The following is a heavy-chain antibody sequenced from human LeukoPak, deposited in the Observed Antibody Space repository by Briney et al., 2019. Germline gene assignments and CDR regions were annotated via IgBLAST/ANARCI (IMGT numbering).Heavy chain of an antibody. CDR1: GFTFDDYA. J-gene: IGHJ4*02. Sequence: GGSLRLSCAASGFTFDDYAMHWVRQAPGKGLEWVSGISWNSGSIGYADSVKGRFTISRDNAKNSLYLQMNSLRAEDTALYYCARGGLRGATPDYWGQGTLVTVSS. CDR2: ISWNSGSI. CDR3: ARGGLRGATPDY. V-gene: IGHV3-9*01. D-gene: IGHD1-26*01.